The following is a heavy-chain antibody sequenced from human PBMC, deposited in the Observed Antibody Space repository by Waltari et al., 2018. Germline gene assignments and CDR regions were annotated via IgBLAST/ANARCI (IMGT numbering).Heavy chain of an antibody. Sequence: EVQLVESGGGLVQPGGSLRLSCAASGFTFSSYWMSWVRQAPGKGLEWVANIKQDGSEKYYVDSVKGRFTISRDNAKNSLYLQMNSLRAEDTAVYYCAREEGSSSSYFDYWGQGTLVTVSS. J-gene: IGHJ4*02. CDR2: IKQDGSEK. V-gene: IGHV3-7*01. CDR3: AREEGSSSSYFDY. D-gene: IGHD6-6*01. CDR1: GFTFSSYW.